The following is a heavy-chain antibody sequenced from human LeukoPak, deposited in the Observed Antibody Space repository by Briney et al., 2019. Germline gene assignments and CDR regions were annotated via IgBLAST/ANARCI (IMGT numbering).Heavy chain of an antibody. CDR3: ARRIDILTGYHFDC. D-gene: IGHD3-9*01. Sequence: VASVKVSCKASGYTFTSYGISWVRQAPGQGLEWMGWISAYNGNTNYAQKLQGRVTMTTDTSTSTAYMELRSLRSDDTAVYYCARRIDILTGYHFDCWGQGTLVTVSS. CDR2: ISAYNGNT. J-gene: IGHJ4*02. CDR1: GYTFTSYG. V-gene: IGHV1-18*01.